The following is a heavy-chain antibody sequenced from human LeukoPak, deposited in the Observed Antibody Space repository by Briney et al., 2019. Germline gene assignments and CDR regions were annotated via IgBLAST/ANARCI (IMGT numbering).Heavy chain of an antibody. V-gene: IGHV4-39*07. Sequence: SETLSLTCTVSGGSISSSSYYWGWIRQPPGKGLEWIGSIYYSGSTYYNPSLKSRVTISVDTSKNQFSLKLGSVTAADTAVYYCAREDALITMVRGVIDYWGQGTLVTVSS. CDR3: AREDALITMVRGVIDY. D-gene: IGHD3-10*01. CDR1: GGSISSSSYY. CDR2: IYYSGST. J-gene: IGHJ4*02.